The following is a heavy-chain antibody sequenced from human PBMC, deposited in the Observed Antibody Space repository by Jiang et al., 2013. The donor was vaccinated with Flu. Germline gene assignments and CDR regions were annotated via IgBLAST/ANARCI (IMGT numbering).Heavy chain of an antibody. CDR2: IYCSGST. J-gene: IGHJ4*02. D-gene: IGHD4-17*01. V-gene: IGHV4-39*01. Sequence: LLKPSETLSLTCTVSGGSISSSSYYWGWIRQPPGKGLEWIGSIYCSGSTYYNPSLKSRVTISVDTSKNQFSLKLSSVTAADTAVYYCASSRLPYGDYALDYWGQGTLVTVSS. CDR3: ASSRLPYGDYALDY. CDR1: GGSISSSSYY.